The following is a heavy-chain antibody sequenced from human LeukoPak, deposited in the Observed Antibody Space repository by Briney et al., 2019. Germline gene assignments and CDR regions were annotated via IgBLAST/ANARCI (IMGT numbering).Heavy chain of an antibody. D-gene: IGHD3-22*01. J-gene: IGHJ4*02. V-gene: IGHV1-69*13. CDR3: ARDLYYYDSSGYYYPEGLDY. CDR1: GGTFSSYA. Sequence: SVKVSCKASGGTFSSYAISWVRQAPGQGLEWMGGIIPIFGTANYAQKFQGRVTITADESTSTAYVELSSLRSEDTAVYYCARDLYYYDSSGYYYPEGLDYWGQGTLVTVSS. CDR2: IIPIFGTA.